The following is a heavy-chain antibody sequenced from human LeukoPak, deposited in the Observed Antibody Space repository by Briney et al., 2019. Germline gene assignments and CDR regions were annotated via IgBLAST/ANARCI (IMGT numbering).Heavy chain of an antibody. D-gene: IGHD3-10*01. CDR3: ARVVLLYYYYYMDV. Sequence: SETLSLTCTVSGGSISSGSYYWSWIRQPAGKGLEWIGRIYTSGSTNYNPSLKSRVTISVDTSKNQFSLKLSSVTAADTAVYYCARVVLLYYYYYMDVWGKGTTVTVSS. J-gene: IGHJ6*03. CDR1: GGSISSGSYY. CDR2: IYTSGST. V-gene: IGHV4-61*02.